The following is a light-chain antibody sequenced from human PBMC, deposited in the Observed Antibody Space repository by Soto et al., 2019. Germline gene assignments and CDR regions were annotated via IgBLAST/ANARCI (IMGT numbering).Light chain of an antibody. J-gene: IGLJ2*01. CDR3: GTWDSSLSDVV. CDR2: DDD. CDR1: SSNIRNNY. V-gene: IGLV1-51*01. Sequence: QSVLTQPPSVSAAPGQKVTISCSGSSSNIRNNYVSWYQQLPRTAPKLLIYDDDKRPSGIPDRFSGSKSGTSATLGITGLQTGDEADYYCGTWDSSLSDVVFGGGTKLTVL.